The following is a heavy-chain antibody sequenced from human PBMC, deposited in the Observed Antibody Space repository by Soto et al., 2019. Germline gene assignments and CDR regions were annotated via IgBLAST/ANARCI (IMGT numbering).Heavy chain of an antibody. J-gene: IGHJ5*02. CDR2: IYYSGGT. CDR1: GGSISSYY. Sequence: QVQLQESGPGLVKPSETLSLTCTVSGGSISSYYWSWIRQPPGKGLEWIGYIYYSGGTNYNPSLKSRVTISVDTSKNQFSLKLSSVTAADTAVYYCARHIPSWFDPWGQGTLVTVSS. CDR3: ARHIPSWFDP. V-gene: IGHV4-59*08.